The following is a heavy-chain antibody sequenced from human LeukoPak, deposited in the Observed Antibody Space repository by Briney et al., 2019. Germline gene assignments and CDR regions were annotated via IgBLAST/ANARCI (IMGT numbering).Heavy chain of an antibody. D-gene: IGHD3-10*01. CDR2: IKNDGNKK. J-gene: IGHJ2*01. V-gene: IGHV3-7*03. CDR3: VRGLPGVSSWYFDV. CDR1: GFTFSNYW. Sequence: GGSLRLSCAASGFTFSNYWMSWVRQAPGKGLEWVANIKNDGNKKYYVDSVKGRFTISRDNAKNSLYLQMNSLRAEDTAIYYCVRGLPGVSSWYFDVWGRGTQVIVSS.